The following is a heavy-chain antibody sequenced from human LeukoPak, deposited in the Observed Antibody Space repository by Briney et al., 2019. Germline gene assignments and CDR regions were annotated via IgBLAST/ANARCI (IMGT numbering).Heavy chain of an antibody. D-gene: IGHD6-19*01. CDR2: INPNSGGT. Sequence: ASVKVSCKASGYTFTGYYMHWVRQAPGQGLEWMGWINPNSGGTNYAQKFQGRVAMTRDTSISAAYMELSRLRSDDTAVYYCARGSSGWAGDWFDPWGQRTLVTVSS. J-gene: IGHJ5*02. CDR3: ARGSSGWAGDWFDP. V-gene: IGHV1-2*02. CDR1: GYTFTGYY.